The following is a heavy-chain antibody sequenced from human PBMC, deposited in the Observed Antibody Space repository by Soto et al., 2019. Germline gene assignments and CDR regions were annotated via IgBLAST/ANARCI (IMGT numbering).Heavy chain of an antibody. CDR3: ARDLYDFWSGRPLYGMDV. CDR2: ISSSSSYI. J-gene: IGHJ6*02. Sequence: GGSLRLSCAASGFTFSSYSMNWVRQAPGKGLEWVSSISSSSSYIYYADSVKGRFTISRDNAKNSLYLQMNSLRAEDTAVYYCARDLYDFWSGRPLYGMDVWGQETTVTVSS. CDR1: GFTFSSYS. D-gene: IGHD3-3*01. V-gene: IGHV3-21*01.